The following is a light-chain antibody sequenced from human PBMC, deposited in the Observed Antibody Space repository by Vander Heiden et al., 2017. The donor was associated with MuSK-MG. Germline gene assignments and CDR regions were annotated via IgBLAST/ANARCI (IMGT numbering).Light chain of an antibody. J-gene: IGLJ2*01. CDR3: SSRLTRNTLI. Sequence: QSALTPPASVSGSPGQSIAISCTGTSSDVGSYDSVSWHQQHPGKAPKVILYEVSNRPSGVSNRFSGSKSGNTASLTISGLQVEDEADYYCSSRLTRNTLIFGGGTKLTVL. CDR1: SSDVGSYDS. CDR2: EVS. V-gene: IGLV2-14*03.